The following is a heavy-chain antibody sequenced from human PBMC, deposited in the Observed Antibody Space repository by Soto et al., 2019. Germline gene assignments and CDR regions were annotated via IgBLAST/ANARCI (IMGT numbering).Heavy chain of an antibody. D-gene: IGHD6-13*01. Sequence: ALVKVSCKASGYTFTSYAMHWVRQAPGQRLEWMGWINAGNGNTKYSQKFQGRVTITRDTSASTAYMELSSLRSEDTAVYYCARVWSSSSLYYYYGMDVWGQGTTVTVSS. V-gene: IGHV1-3*01. CDR3: ARVWSSSSLYYYYGMDV. CDR2: INAGNGNT. J-gene: IGHJ6*02. CDR1: GYTFTSYA.